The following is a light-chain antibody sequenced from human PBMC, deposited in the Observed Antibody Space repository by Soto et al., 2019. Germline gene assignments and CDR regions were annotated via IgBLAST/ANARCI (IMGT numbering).Light chain of an antibody. Sequence: DIQMTQSPSSLSASVGDRVTITCRASQGISNFFAWYQQKPGKVPKLLISAASTLQSGVPSRFSGSGSGTDFTLTITSLQPEEVATYYCQKYSSVITFGQGTRLEIK. V-gene: IGKV1-27*01. J-gene: IGKJ5*01. CDR3: QKYSSVIT. CDR2: AAS. CDR1: QGISNF.